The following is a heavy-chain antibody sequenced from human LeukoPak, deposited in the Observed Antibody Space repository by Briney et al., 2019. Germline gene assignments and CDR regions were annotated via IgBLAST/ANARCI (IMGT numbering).Heavy chain of an antibody. J-gene: IGHJ4*02. V-gene: IGHV4-34*01. D-gene: IGHD3-22*01. CDR3: ARATMIVPQGGDYFDY. CDR1: VGSPSVYN. Sequence: PSETLSLTPAVYVGSPSVYNWSWGPDPPQERVGRGGEIKHSGSTNYNPSLKSRVTISVDTSKNQSSLKLSSVTAADTAVYYCARATMIVPQGGDYFDYWGQGTLVTVSS. CDR2: IKHSGST.